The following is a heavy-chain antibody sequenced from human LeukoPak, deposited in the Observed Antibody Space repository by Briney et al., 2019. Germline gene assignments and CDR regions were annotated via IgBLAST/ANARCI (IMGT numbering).Heavy chain of an antibody. J-gene: IGHJ4*02. CDR1: VITFINYD. D-gene: IGHD1-26*01. Sequence: PGGSLRLSCAASVITFINYDVSWVRQAPGKGLEWVSGITDGGARTYYADSVKGRFTISRDNSRYTLGLQMNNLRVEDTAVYYCAKVSWQRSHADDCWGQGTLVTVSS. CDR2: ITDGGART. V-gene: IGHV3-23*01. CDR3: AKVSWQRSHADDC.